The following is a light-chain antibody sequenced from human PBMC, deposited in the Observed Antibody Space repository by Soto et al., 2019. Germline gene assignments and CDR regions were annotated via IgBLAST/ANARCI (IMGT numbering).Light chain of an antibody. J-gene: IGLJ1*01. CDR1: SSDIGGYNY. CDR2: DVS. CDR3: SSFTSRHTYV. Sequence: QSVLTQPASVSGSPGQSTTISCTGTSSDIGGYNYVSWYQQLPGEAPKLIIYDVSDRPSGVSTRFPGSKSGNTASLTISGLQAEDEGDYYCSSFTSRHTYVFGTGTKVTVL. V-gene: IGLV2-14*01.